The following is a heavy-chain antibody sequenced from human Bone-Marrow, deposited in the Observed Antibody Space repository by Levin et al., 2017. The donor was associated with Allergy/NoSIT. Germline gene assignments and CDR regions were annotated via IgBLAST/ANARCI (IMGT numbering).Heavy chain of an antibody. CDR3: DYGDHYTPPI. CDR1: GFAVSWNY. CDR2: IHANGKT. J-gene: IGHJ4*02. Sequence: PGGSLRLSCEVSGFAVSWNYMTWVRQAPGKGLEWVSTIHANGKTYYAGSVKGRFTISRDSSKNTLYLQMNSLRAEDTAVYFCDYGDHYTPPIWGQGTLVTVSA. D-gene: IGHD4/OR15-4a*01. V-gene: IGHV3-53*01.